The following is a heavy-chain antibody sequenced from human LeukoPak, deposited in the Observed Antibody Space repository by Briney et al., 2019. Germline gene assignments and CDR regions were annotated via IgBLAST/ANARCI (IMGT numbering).Heavy chain of an antibody. J-gene: IGHJ4*02. V-gene: IGHV3-33*01. CDR2: IWYDGSNK. Sequence: GRSLRLSCAASGFTFSSYGMHWVRQAPGKGLEWVAVIWYDGSNKYYADSVKGRFTISRDNSKNTLYLQMNSLRAEDTAVYYCARDQGSGYDLAFDYWGQGTLVTVSS. D-gene: IGHD5-12*01. CDR3: ARDQGSGYDLAFDY. CDR1: GFTFSSYG.